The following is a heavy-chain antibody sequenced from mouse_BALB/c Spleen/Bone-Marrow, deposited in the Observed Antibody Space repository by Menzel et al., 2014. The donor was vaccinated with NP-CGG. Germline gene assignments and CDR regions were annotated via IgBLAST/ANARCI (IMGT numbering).Heavy chain of an antibody. V-gene: IGHV5-6*01. Sequence: EVHLVESGGDLVKPGGSLKLSCVASGFTFSSYGMSWVRQTPDKRLEWVATISSGGSSTYYPASVKGRFTISRDNAKSPLYLQMSSLNSEDTAMYYCTRRPLQANSYFDCWGQGTTLTVSS. CDR2: ISSGGSST. CDR3: TRRPLQANSYFDC. J-gene: IGHJ2*01. CDR1: GFTFSSYG. D-gene: IGHD3-2*02.